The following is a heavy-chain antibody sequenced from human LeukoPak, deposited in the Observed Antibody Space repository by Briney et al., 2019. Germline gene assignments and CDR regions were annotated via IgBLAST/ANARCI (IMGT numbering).Heavy chain of an antibody. J-gene: IGHJ6*03. CDR2: ISSTSSYV. D-gene: IGHD3-3*01. CDR3: ARPDYDFWSGSPGGNYMGV. V-gene: IGHV3-21*01. Sequence: GGSLRLSCAASGFTFTTYSMNWVRQAPGKGPEWVSSISSTSSYVYYADSVRGRFTISRDNAKNSLYLQMDSLRAEDTVVYYCARPDYDFWSGSPGGNYMGVWGKGTTVTVSS. CDR1: GFTFTTYS.